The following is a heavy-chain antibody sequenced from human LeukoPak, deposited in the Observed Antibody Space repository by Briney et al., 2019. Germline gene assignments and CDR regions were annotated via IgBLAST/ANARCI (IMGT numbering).Heavy chain of an antibody. CDR2: INHSGST. Sequence: PSETLSLTCTVSGDSFSYFYWSWIRQPPGKGLEWIGEINHSGSTNYNPSLKSRVTISVDTSKNQFSLKLSSVTAADTAVYYCARAGFWSGYYGVGSPYYFDYWGQGTLVTVSS. D-gene: IGHD3-3*01. J-gene: IGHJ4*02. V-gene: IGHV4-34*01. CDR3: ARAGFWSGYYGVGSPYYFDY. CDR1: GDSFSYFY.